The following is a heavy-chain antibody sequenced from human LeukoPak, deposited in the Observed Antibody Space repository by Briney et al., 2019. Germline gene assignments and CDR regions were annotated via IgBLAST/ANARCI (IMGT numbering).Heavy chain of an antibody. Sequence: GESLKISCKGPGYHFTSYWIGWVRPVPGKGLEGMGIIYPGDSDTIYSPSFQGQVTISADKSISTAYLQWSSLKASDTAMYYCARGSSRLWFDPWGQGTLVTVSS. CDR2: IYPGDSDT. V-gene: IGHV5-51*01. J-gene: IGHJ5*02. CDR1: GYHFTSYW. CDR3: ARGSSRLWFDP. D-gene: IGHD6-13*01.